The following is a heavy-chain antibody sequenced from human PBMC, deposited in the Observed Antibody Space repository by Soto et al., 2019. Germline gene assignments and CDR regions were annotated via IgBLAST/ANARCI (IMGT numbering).Heavy chain of an antibody. CDR2: INPDSGDT. J-gene: IGHJ4*02. CDR1: GYTFTAYY. V-gene: IGHV1-2*02. D-gene: IGHD2-21*02. CDR3: ARDPGDRTFEN. Sequence: QLQMVQSGAEVKQPGASVKVSCKASGYTFTAYYIHWVRQAPGQGLEWMGWINPDSGDTSYAQKFQGRVTMTRDTSFGPAYMELSSLRSDDTAIYFCARDPGDRTFENWGQGTLVTVAS.